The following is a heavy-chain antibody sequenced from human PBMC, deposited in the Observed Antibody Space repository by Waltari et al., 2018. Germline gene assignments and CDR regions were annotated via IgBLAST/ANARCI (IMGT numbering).Heavy chain of an antibody. CDR1: GGTFSSYA. J-gene: IGHJ4*02. Sequence: KKPGSSVKVSCKPSGGTFSSYAISWLRQAPGQGLEWMGGVIPVFGQPKYGQKFQGRLTIIEDGPPSTVYRELSSLRSEDTAVYYCARGDDFWSGSFFDFWGQGTLVTVSS. V-gene: IGHV1-69*01. CDR3: ARGDDFWSGSFFDF. CDR2: VIPVFGQP. D-gene: IGHD3-3*01.